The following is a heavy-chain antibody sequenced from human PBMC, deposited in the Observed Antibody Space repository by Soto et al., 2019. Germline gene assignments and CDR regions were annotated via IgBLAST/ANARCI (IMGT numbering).Heavy chain of an antibody. V-gene: IGHV3-30*18. CDR2: ISYDGSNK. CDR3: AKGEADPYYYYYGMDV. CDR1: GFTFSSYG. J-gene: IGHJ6*02. Sequence: QVQLVESGGGVVQPGRSLRLSCAASGFTFSSYGMHWVRQAPGKGLEWVAVISYDGSNKYYADSVKGRFTISRDNSKNTLYQQMNSLRAEDTAVYYCAKGEADPYYYYYGMDVWGQGTTVTVSS.